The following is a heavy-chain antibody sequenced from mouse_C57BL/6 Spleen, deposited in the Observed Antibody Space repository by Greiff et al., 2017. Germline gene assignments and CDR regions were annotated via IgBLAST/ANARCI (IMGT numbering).Heavy chain of an antibody. CDR2: IDPEDGDT. D-gene: IGHD1-1*01. J-gene: IGHJ1*03. CDR1: GFNIKDYY. Sequence: EVQLQQSGAELVRPGASVKLSCTASGFNIKDYYMHWVKQRPEQGLEWIGRIDPEDGDTAYAPKFQGKATMTADTSSNTAYLQLSSLTSEDTAVYYCTTEDGNYYGSSHWYFDVWGTGTTVTVSS. V-gene: IGHV14-1*01. CDR3: TTEDGNYYGSSHWYFDV.